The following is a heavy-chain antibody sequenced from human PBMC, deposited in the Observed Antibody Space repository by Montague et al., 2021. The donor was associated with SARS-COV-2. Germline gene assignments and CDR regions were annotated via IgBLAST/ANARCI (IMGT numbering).Heavy chain of an antibody. J-gene: IGHJ2*01. D-gene: IGHD5-12*01. Sequence: SETLSLTCTVSGGSISSYYWNWIRQSPGKGLEWIGYIYYSGSTNYNPSLKSRVTISVDTSKSQMSLRLNSVTAADTAVYYCAGDRGRFWHFDLWGRGTLVTVSS. CDR1: GGSISSYY. V-gene: IGHV4-59*01. CDR3: AGDRGRFWHFDL. CDR2: IYYSGST.